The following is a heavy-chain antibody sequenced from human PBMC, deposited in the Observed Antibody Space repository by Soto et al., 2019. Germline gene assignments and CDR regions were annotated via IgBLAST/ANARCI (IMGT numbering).Heavy chain of an antibody. D-gene: IGHD6-6*01. Sequence: GGSLRLSCAASGFTLSDHYMDWVRQAPGKGLEWVGRIKNKANSYTTEYAASVKGRFTISRDDSKNSLYLQMNSLKTDDTAVYYCTRGPYSSSSPAFDIWGQRTMVTVSS. CDR1: GFTLSDHY. J-gene: IGHJ3*02. CDR2: IKNKANSYTT. V-gene: IGHV3-72*01. CDR3: TRGPYSSSSPAFDI.